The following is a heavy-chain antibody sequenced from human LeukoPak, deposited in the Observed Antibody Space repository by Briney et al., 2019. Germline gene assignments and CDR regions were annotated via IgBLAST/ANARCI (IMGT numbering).Heavy chain of an antibody. D-gene: IGHD3-10*01. CDR2: ISGGGST. V-gene: IGHV3-66*01. Sequence: GGSLRLSCAASGFTVSSKYMSWVRQAPGKGLEWVSLISGGGSTYYADSVKGRFTISRDNSKNTLYLQMNSPRAEDTAVYYCARVPGAYYDAFDIWGQGTMVTVSS. CDR1: GFTVSSKY. CDR3: ARVPGAYYDAFDI. J-gene: IGHJ3*02.